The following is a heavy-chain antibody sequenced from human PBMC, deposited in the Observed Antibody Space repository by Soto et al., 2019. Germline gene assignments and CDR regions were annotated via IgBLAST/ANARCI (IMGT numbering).Heavy chain of an antibody. V-gene: IGHV1-18*04. Sequence: QVQLVQSGAEVRKPGASVKVSCTASGYSFTNYGITWVRQAPGQGLEWMGWISLNNGDTKYAQKVQGRVTMTTDTSTSTGYMELWNLIYADTAVYYCARAYSYVSHWFFDLWGRGTLVTVSS. D-gene: IGHD5-18*01. CDR3: ARAYSYVSHWFFDL. CDR1: GYSFTNYG. J-gene: IGHJ2*01. CDR2: ISLNNGDT.